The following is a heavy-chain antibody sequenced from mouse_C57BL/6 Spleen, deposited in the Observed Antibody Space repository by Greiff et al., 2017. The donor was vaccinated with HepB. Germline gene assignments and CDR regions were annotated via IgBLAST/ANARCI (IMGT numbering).Heavy chain of an antibody. Sequence: QVQLQQSGAELVRPGASVTLSCKASGYTFTDYEMHWVKQTPVHGLEWIGAIDPETGGTAYNQKFKGKAILTADKSSSTAYMELRSLTSEDSAFYYCTTGYYAMDYWGQGTSVTVSS. CDR3: TTGYYAMDY. CDR2: IDPETGGT. V-gene: IGHV1-15*01. CDR1: GYTFTDYE. J-gene: IGHJ4*01.